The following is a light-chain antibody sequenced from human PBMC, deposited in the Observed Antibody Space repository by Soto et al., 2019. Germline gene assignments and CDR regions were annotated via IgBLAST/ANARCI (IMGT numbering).Light chain of an antibody. Sequence: EIVLTQSPATLSLSPGERATLSCRARQSVSSSLAWYQQKPGQAPRLLIYDASNRATGIPARFSGSGSGTDFTRSISSLEPEDCAVYYCPQRGNWPRTVGQGTKLEIK. V-gene: IGKV3-11*01. J-gene: IGKJ2*01. CDR3: PQRGNWPRT. CDR1: QSVSSS. CDR2: DAS.